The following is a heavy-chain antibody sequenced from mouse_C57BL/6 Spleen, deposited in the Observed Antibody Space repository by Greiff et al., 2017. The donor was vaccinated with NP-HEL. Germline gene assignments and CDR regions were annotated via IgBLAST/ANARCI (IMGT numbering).Heavy chain of an antibody. CDR2: IYPGSGST. CDR1: GYTFTSYW. D-gene: IGHD2-4*01. V-gene: IGHV1-55*01. Sequence: QVQLQQPGAELVKPGASVKMSCKASGYTFTSYWITWVKQRPGQGLEWIGDIYPGSGSTNYNEKFKSKATLTVDTSSSTAYMQLSSLTSEDSAVYYCARVGDYDGYAMDYWGQGTSVTVSS. J-gene: IGHJ4*01. CDR3: ARVGDYDGYAMDY.